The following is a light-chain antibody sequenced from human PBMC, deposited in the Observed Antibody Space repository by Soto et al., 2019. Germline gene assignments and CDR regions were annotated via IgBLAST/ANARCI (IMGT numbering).Light chain of an antibody. J-gene: IGKJ5*01. CDR1: QSVSSSY. CDR3: QQYGSSPSIT. CDR2: GAS. Sequence: ESVLTQSPGTLSLSPGERATLSCRASQSVSSSYLAWYQQKPGQAPRLLIYGASSRATGIPDRFSGSGSGTDFTLTISRLEPEDFAVYYCQQYGSSPSITFGQGTRLE. V-gene: IGKV3-20*01.